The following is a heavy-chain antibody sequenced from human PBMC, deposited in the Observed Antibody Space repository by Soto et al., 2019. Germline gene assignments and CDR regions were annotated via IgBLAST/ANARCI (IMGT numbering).Heavy chain of an antibody. CDR3: ARDQDYGDYVFQKESLLDYYYYGMDV. V-gene: IGHV3-33*01. CDR2: IWYDGSNK. J-gene: IGHJ6*04. CDR1: GFTFSSYG. D-gene: IGHD4-17*01. Sequence: PGGSLRLSCAASGFTFSSYGMHWVRQAPGKGLEWVAVIWYDGSNKYYADSVKGRFTISRDNSKNTLYLQMNSLRAEDTAVYYCARDQDYGDYVFQKESLLDYYYYGMDVWGTGTTVTVSS.